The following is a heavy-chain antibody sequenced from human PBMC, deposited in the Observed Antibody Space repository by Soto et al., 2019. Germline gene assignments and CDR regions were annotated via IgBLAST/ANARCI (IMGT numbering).Heavy chain of an antibody. CDR3: ARSPPHWSQSERDYYYYYGMDV. CDR1: GYTFSSYY. V-gene: IGHV1-46*04. CDR2: INPSGGNT. D-gene: IGHD1-1*01. Sequence: ASVKVSCKASGYTFSSYYMHWVRQAPGQGPEWMGVINPSGGNTVYAQKLQGRVTLTMDTPTSTFYMQMSSLRAEDTAVYYCARSPPHWSQSERDYYYYYGMDVWGQGTTVTVSS. J-gene: IGHJ6*02.